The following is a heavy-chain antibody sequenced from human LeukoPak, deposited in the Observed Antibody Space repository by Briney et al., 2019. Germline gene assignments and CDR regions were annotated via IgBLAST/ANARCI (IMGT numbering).Heavy chain of an antibody. V-gene: IGHV1-2*02. CDR1: GYTFTSYY. CDR3: ARDSRPIFEWQQLGGDY. CDR2: INPNSGGT. J-gene: IGHJ4*02. Sequence: ASVKVSCKASGYTFTSYYMHWVRQAPGQGLEWMGWINPNSGGTNYAQKFQGRVTMTRDTSISTAHMELSRLRSDDTAVYYCARDSRPIFEWQQLGGDYWGQGTPVTVSS. D-gene: IGHD6-13*01.